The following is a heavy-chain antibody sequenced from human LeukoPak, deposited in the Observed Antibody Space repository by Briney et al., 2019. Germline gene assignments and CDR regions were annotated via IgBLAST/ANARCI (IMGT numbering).Heavy chain of an antibody. V-gene: IGHV4-59*11. Sequence: SETLSLTCTVSGGSISSHYWSWIRQPPGKGLEWIGYIYYSGSINYNPSLKSRVTISVDTSKNQFSLKLSSVTAADTAVYYCAREESYYDFWSGKSPDGWFDPWGQGTLVTVSS. J-gene: IGHJ5*02. D-gene: IGHD3-3*01. CDR3: AREESYYDFWSGKSPDGWFDP. CDR2: IYYSGSI. CDR1: GGSISSHY.